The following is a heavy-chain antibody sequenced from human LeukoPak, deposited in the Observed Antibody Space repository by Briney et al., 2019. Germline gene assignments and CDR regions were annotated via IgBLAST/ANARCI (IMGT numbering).Heavy chain of an antibody. CDR1: GFTFSGDS. J-gene: IGHJ4*02. D-gene: IGHD6-13*01. Sequence: GGSLRLSSAASGFTFSGDSMSWGRQDPGKGLEWVSSISSSSSYIYYADSVKGRFTISRDNAKNSLYLQVNSLRAEDTALCYCAKVYGSWYSFDYWGQGTLVTVSS. CDR3: AKVYGSWYSFDY. CDR2: ISSSSSYI. V-gene: IGHV3-21*04.